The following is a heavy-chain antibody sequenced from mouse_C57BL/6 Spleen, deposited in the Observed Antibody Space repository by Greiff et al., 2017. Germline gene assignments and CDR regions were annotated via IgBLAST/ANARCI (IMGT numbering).Heavy chain of an antibody. CDR2: IYPGSGST. J-gene: IGHJ3*01. CDR3: ARRYYDYGGAWFAY. Sequence: VQLQQPGAELVKPGASVKMSCKASGYTFTSYWITWVKQRPGQGLEWIGDIYPGSGSTNYNEKFKSKATLTVDTSSSTAYMQLSSLTSEDSAVYYCARRYYDYGGAWFAYWGQGTLVTVSA. V-gene: IGHV1-55*01. D-gene: IGHD2-4*01. CDR1: GYTFTSYW.